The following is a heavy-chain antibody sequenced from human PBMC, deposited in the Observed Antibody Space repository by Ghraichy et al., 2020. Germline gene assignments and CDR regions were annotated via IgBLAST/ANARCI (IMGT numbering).Heavy chain of an antibody. J-gene: IGHJ4*02. Sequence: SETLSLTCAVYGGSFSGYYWSWIRQPPGKGLEWIGEINHSGSTNYNPSLKSRVTISVDTSKNQFSLKLSSVTAADTAVYYCARGRGGTVQNLAPNYYYFDYGGQGTLVTVSS. V-gene: IGHV4-34*01. CDR2: INHSGST. CDR1: GGSFSGYY. CDR3: ARGRGGTVQNLAPNYYYFDY. D-gene: IGHD1-1*01.